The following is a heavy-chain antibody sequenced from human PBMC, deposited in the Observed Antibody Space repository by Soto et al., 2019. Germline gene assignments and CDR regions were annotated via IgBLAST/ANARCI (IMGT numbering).Heavy chain of an antibody. CDR1: GFDFGSFG. D-gene: IGHD1-26*01. J-gene: IGHJ6*02. V-gene: IGHV1-58*02. CDR3: SADHPHMAMGWPV. Sequence: QMRLVQSAAEVREPGTSVRVSCRASGFDFGSFGIQFLRQTRGRGLEWIGWIVVVSGSTNYARHFQGRVAISRDMSSSTAYLDLSDLKSDDTAVYFCSADHPHMAMGWPVWGQGTTVTVSS. CDR2: IVVVSGST.